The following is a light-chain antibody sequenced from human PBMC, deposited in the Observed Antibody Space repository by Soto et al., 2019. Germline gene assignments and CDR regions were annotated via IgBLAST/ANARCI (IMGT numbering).Light chain of an antibody. CDR2: DVS. J-gene: IGLJ2*01. Sequence: QSALTQPASVFGSPGQSITISCTGTSSDVGCYNYVSWYQQHPDKAPKLMIYDVSNRPSGVSTRFSGSKSGNTASLTISRLQSEQEADYDCRLYTRSNTEVFGGGTKLTVL. CDR1: SSDVGCYNY. CDR3: RLYTRSNTEV. V-gene: IGLV2-14*03.